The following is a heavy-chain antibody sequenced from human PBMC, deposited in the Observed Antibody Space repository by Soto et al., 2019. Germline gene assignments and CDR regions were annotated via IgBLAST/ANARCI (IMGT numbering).Heavy chain of an antibody. V-gene: IGHV3-33*01. D-gene: IGHD3-10*01. Sequence: QVQLVESGGGVGQPGRSLRLSCAASGFTFSSYAMHWVRQAPGKGLEWVAFIWYDGSTKSCADSVKGRFTISRDNSKNTLYLQMNSLRAEDTAVYYCARDTYGLDYWGQGTLVTVSS. J-gene: IGHJ4*02. CDR1: GFTFSSYA. CDR2: IWYDGSTK. CDR3: ARDTYGLDY.